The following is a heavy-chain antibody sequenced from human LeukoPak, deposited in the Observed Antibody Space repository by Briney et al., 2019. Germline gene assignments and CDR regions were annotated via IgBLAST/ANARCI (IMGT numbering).Heavy chain of an antibody. Sequence: GGSLRLSCATSGFTFNNFWMSWVRQAPGMGLEWVANIKQDGSDKHYVDSVKGRFTISRDNAKNSLYLQMNSLRAEDTAVYYCARTTILDYWGQGTLVTVSS. V-gene: IGHV3-7*01. D-gene: IGHD4-17*01. CDR3: ARTTILDY. CDR2: IKQDGSDK. J-gene: IGHJ4*02. CDR1: GFTFNNFW.